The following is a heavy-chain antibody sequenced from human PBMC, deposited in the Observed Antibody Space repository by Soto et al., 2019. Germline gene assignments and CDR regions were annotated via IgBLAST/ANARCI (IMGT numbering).Heavy chain of an antibody. V-gene: IGHV3-30*18. D-gene: IGHD5-12*01. CDR1: GFTFSSYG. CDR3: AKDLRTVAFDI. CDR2: ISYDGSNK. J-gene: IGHJ3*02. Sequence: GGSLRLSCAASGFTFSSYGMHWVRQAPGKGLECVAVISYDGSNKYYADSVKGRFTISRDNSKNTLYLQMNSLRAEDTAVYYCAKDLRTVAFDIWGQGTLVTVSS.